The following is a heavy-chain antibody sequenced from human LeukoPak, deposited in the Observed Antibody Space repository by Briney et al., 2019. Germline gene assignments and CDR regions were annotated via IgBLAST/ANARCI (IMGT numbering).Heavy chain of an antibody. CDR2: IYHSGST. J-gene: IGHJ3*02. V-gene: IGHV4-38-2*02. CDR1: GYSISSGYY. D-gene: IGHD2-21*02. Sequence: PSETLSLNCTVSGYSISSGYYWGWIRQPPGKGLEWIGSIYHSGSTYYNPSLKSRVTISVDTSKNQFSLKMSSVTAADTVVYHCARDRGDSIDAFDIWGQGTMVTVSS. CDR3: ARDRGDSIDAFDI.